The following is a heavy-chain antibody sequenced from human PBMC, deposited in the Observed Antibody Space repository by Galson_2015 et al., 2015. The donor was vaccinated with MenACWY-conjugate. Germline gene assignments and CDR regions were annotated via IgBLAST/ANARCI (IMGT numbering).Heavy chain of an antibody. CDR3: AKADKQTCYGATCYYFDS. CDR2: ISGVIGTT. CDR1: GFTFSTYA. J-gene: IGHJ4*02. D-gene: IGHD4/OR15-4a*01. V-gene: IGHV3-23*01. Sequence: SLRLSCAASGFTFSTYAISWVRRAPGKGLEWVSTISGVIGTTYQADSVKGRFTISRDGSKNTLYLQMNNLRAEDTALYICAKADKQTCYGATCYYFDSWGQGTLVTVSS.